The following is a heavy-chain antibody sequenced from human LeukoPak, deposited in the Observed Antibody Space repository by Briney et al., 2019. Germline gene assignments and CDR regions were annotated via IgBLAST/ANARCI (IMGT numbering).Heavy chain of an antibody. CDR2: IYHSGST. Sequence: PSETLSLTCTVSGGSISSSSYYWGWIRQPPGKGLEWIGSIYHSGSTYYNPSLKSRVTISVDTSKNQFSLKLSSVTAADTAVYYCARVGGSYFDYWGQGTLVTVSS. J-gene: IGHJ4*02. D-gene: IGHD1-26*01. CDR3: ARVGGSYFDY. V-gene: IGHV4-39*07. CDR1: GGSISSSSYY.